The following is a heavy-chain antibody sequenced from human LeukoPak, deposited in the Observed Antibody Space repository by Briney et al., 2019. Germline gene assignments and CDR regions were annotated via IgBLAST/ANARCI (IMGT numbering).Heavy chain of an antibody. J-gene: IGHJ4*02. CDR2: IYYSGST. Sequence: SETLSLTCAVYGGSFSGYYWSWIRQPPGKGLEWIGYIYYSGSTNYNPSLKSRVTISVDTSKNQFSLKLSSVTAADTAVYYCARHLGTRIAVAGTRGFDYWGQGTLVTVSS. CDR3: ARHLGTRIAVAGTRGFDY. CDR1: GGSFSGYY. D-gene: IGHD6-19*01. V-gene: IGHV4-59*08.